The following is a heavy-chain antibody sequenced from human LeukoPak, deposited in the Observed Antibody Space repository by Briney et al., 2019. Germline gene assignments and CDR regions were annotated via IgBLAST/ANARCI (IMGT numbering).Heavy chain of an antibody. D-gene: IGHD2-15*01. J-gene: IGHJ4*02. CDR3: ARSKALGYCSGGSCSDY. CDR2: IYYSGST. Sequence: PSETLSLTCTVSGGSISSYYWSWIRQPPGKGLEWIGYIYYSGSTYYNPSLKSRVTISVDTSKNQFSLKLSSVTAADTAVYYCARSKALGYCSGGSCSDYWGQGTLVTVSS. V-gene: IGHV4-59*12. CDR1: GGSISSYY.